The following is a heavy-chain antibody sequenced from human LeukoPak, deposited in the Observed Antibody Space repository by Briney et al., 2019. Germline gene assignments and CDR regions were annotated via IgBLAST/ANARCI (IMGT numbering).Heavy chain of an antibody. CDR1: GGSITSSGYY. D-gene: IGHD4-23*01. J-gene: IGHJ4*02. CDR2: IHYSGIT. V-gene: IGHV4-39*01. Sequence: SETLSLTCTVPGGSITSSGYYWGWLRPPPGKGLEWIASIHYSGITYYNPSLKSRVTISVDTSKNQFSLKLSSVTAADTAVYYCARYGGQSEFDYWGQGTLVTVSS. CDR3: ARYGGQSEFDY.